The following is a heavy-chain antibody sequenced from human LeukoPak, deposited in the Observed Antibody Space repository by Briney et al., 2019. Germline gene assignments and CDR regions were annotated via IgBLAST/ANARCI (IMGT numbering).Heavy chain of an antibody. V-gene: IGHV3-9*01. CDR1: GFTFDDYA. Sequence: GGSLRLSCAASGFTFDDYAMHWVRQAPGKGLEWVSGISWNSGGIGYADSVKGRFTISRDNAKNSLYLQMNSLRAEDTALYYCAKYSNYLDAFDIWGQGTMVTVSS. D-gene: IGHD4-11*01. J-gene: IGHJ3*02. CDR2: ISWNSGGI. CDR3: AKYSNYLDAFDI.